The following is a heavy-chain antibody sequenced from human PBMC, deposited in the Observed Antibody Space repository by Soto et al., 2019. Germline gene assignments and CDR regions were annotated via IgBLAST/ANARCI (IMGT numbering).Heavy chain of an antibody. V-gene: IGHV3-9*01. CDR1: GFNFGNYA. Sequence: VLLVESGGGLVQPGRSLRLSCAVSGFNFGNYAMHWVRQAPGKGLEWVAAINWNSDKVAYAGSVLGRFTIFRDSAKNSLHLQMNHLTTEDTALYYCAKDKGGTPYYIDSWGQGILVTVSS. CDR3: AKDKGGTPYYIDS. J-gene: IGHJ4*02. CDR2: INWNSDKV. D-gene: IGHD6-25*01.